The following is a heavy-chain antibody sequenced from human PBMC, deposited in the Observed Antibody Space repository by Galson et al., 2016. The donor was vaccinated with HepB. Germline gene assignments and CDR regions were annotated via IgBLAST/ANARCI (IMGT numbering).Heavy chain of an antibody. J-gene: IGHJ4*02. D-gene: IGHD3-10*01. Sequence: SLRLSCAASGFTFNTYTMHWVRQAPGKGLEWVSSVASTSSYIYYSDSVKGRFAISRDNAKSSVSLQMNSLRAEDTALYYCARAEPYYYGSRHFDFWGQGTLVAVSS. CDR1: GFTFNTYT. CDR3: ARAEPYYYGSRHFDF. V-gene: IGHV3-21*01. CDR2: VASTSSYI.